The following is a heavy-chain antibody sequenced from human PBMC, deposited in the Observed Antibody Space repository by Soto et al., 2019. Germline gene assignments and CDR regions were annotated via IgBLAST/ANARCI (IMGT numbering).Heavy chain of an antibody. CDR3: ARRARPDFYYMDV. CDR1: GFTLSGYA. D-gene: IGHD6-6*01. CDR2: ISSNGVGT. Sequence: EVQLAESGGGLAQPGGSLRLSCAASGFTLSGYAMDWVRQAPGKGLEYVSGISSNGVGTYYANSVQGRFTISRDNSKNTVYLKMGSLRHEDMAVYYCARRARPDFYYMDVWGKGTTVTVSS. J-gene: IGHJ6*03. V-gene: IGHV3-64*01.